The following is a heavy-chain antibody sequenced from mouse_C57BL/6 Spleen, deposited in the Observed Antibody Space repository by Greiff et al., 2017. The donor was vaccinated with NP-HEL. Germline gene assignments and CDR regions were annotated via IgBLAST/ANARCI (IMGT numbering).Heavy chain of an antibody. Sequence: EVQRVESGGGLVKPGGSLKLSCAASGFTFSSYAMSWVRQTPEKRLEWVATISDGGSYTYYPDNVKGRFTISRDNAKNNLYLQMSHLKSEDTAMYYCARDGDYERAYFDYWGQGTTLTVSS. CDR3: ARDGDYERAYFDY. CDR2: ISDGGSYT. D-gene: IGHD2-4*01. CDR1: GFTFSSYA. V-gene: IGHV5-4*01. J-gene: IGHJ2*01.